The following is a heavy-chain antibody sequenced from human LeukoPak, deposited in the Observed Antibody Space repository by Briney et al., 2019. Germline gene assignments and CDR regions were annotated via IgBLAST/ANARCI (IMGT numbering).Heavy chain of an antibody. V-gene: IGHV1-18*01. CDR2: ISAYNGKT. D-gene: IGHD2-2*01. CDR1: GYTFTSYG. CDR3: ARDRSGCSSTSCQKPYNWFDP. J-gene: IGHJ5*02. Sequence: ASVKVSCKASGYTFTSYGISWVRQAPGQGLEWMGWISAYNGKTNYAQKLQGRVTMTTDTSTSTAYMELRSLRSDDTAVHYCARDRSGCSSTSCQKPYNWFDPWGQGTLVTVSS.